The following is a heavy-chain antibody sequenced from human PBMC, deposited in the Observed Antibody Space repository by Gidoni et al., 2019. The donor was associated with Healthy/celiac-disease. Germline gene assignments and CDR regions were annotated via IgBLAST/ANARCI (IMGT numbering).Heavy chain of an antibody. D-gene: IGHD6-19*01. CDR1: GGSFSGYY. CDR3: ARAIKKEQWLVRGRYYFDY. J-gene: IGHJ4*02. CDR2: INHSGST. V-gene: IGHV4-34*01. Sequence: QVQLQQWGAGLLKPSETLPLTCAVYGGSFSGYYWRWIRQPPGKGLEWIGEINHSGSTNYNPSLKSRVTISVDTSKNQFSLKLSSVTAADTAVYYCARAIKKEQWLVRGRYYFDYWGQGTLVTVSS.